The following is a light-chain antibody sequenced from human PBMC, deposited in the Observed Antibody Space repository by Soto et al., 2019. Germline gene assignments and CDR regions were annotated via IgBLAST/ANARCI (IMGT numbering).Light chain of an antibody. Sequence: SYELTQPPSVSVSPGQTASITCSGDKLGDKYACWYQQKPRQSPVLVIYQDSKRPSGIPERFSGSNSGNTATLTISGTQAMDEADYYCQAWDSSTGVVFGGGTKLTVL. CDR2: QDS. V-gene: IGLV3-1*01. CDR1: KLGDKY. J-gene: IGLJ2*01. CDR3: QAWDSSTGVV.